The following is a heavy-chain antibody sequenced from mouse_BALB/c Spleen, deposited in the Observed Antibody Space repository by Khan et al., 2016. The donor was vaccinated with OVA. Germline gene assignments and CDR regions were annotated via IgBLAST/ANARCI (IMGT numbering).Heavy chain of an antibody. CDR2: VSTGGSYT. Sequence: EVELVESGGDLVKPGGSLKLSCAASGFTFSTYGMSWVRQTPDKRLEWVATVSTGGSYTYYPDSVKGRFTISRDNAKNTLYLQMSGQKSEDTAMFYGTRLAYYYDSEGFAYWGQGTLVTVSA. D-gene: IGHD1-1*01. CDR3: TRLAYYYDSEGFAY. CDR1: GFTFSTYG. J-gene: IGHJ3*01. V-gene: IGHV5-6*01.